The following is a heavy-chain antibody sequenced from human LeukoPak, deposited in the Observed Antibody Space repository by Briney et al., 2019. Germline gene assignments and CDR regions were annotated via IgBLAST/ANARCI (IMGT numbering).Heavy chain of an antibody. CDR2: IYYSGST. Sequence: SEILSLTCTVSGGSISSYYWSWIRQPPGKGLEWIGYIYYSGSTNYNPSLKSRVTISVDTSKNQFSLKLSSVTAADTAVYYCARDLEYNWFDPWGQGTLVTVSS. J-gene: IGHJ5*02. V-gene: IGHV4-59*01. CDR3: ARDLEYNWFDP. CDR1: GGSISSYY.